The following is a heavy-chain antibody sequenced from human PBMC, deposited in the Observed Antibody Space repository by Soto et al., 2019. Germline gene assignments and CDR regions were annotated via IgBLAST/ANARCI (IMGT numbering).Heavy chain of an antibody. CDR2: ISYDGSNK. D-gene: IGHD4-17*01. J-gene: IGHJ3*02. Sequence: QVQLVESGGGVVQPGRSLRLSCAASGFTFSSYAMHWVRQAPGKGLEWVAVISYDGSNKYYADSVKGRFTISRDNSKNTLYLQMNSLRAEDTAVYYCARVAGLRYAFDIWSQGTMVTVSS. CDR1: GFTFSSYA. CDR3: ARVAGLRYAFDI. V-gene: IGHV3-30-3*01.